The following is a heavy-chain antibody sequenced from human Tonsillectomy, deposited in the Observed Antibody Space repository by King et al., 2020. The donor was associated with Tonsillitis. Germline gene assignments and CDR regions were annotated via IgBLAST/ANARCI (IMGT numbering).Heavy chain of an antibody. CDR3: ATDLHLLQQLVLYYYYGMDV. Sequence: VQLVESGGGVVQPGRSLRLSCAASGFTFNIYGMHWVRQAPGKGLEWVAVISYDGSNKYYADSVKGRFTISRDNSKNTLYLKMNSLRAEDTAVYYCATDLHLLQQLVLYYYYGMDVWGQGTTVTVSS. V-gene: IGHV3-30*03. J-gene: IGHJ6*02. CDR2: ISYDGSNK. D-gene: IGHD6-13*01. CDR1: GFTFNIYG.